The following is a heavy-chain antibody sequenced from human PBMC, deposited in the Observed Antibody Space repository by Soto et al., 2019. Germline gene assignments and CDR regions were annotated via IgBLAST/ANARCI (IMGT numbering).Heavy chain of an antibody. V-gene: IGHV1-18*01. CDR3: ARAYSPGLFDP. CDR1: GYTFTSYG. Sequence: QVQLVQSGAEVKKPGASVKVSCKASGYTFTSYGISWVRQAPGQGLEWMGWISANNGNTKYAQNFQGRVTMTTDTSTSTAYMELRGLRAADTAVYYCARAYSPGLFDPWGQGTLVTVSS. D-gene: IGHD2-15*01. J-gene: IGHJ5*02. CDR2: ISANNGNT.